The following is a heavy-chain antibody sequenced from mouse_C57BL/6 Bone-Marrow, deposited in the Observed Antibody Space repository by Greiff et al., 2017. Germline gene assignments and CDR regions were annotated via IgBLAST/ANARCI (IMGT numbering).Heavy chain of an antibody. V-gene: IGHV5-9-1*02. CDR2: ISSGGDYI. J-gene: IGHJ2*01. Sequence: EVQRVESGEGLVKPGGSLKLSCAASGFTFSSYAMSWVRQTPEKRLEWVAYISSGGDYIYYADTVKGRFTISRDNARNTLYLQMSSLKSEDTAMYYCTRVAVLEYYFDYWGQGTTLTVSS. D-gene: IGHD1-1*01. CDR3: TRVAVLEYYFDY. CDR1: GFTFSSYA.